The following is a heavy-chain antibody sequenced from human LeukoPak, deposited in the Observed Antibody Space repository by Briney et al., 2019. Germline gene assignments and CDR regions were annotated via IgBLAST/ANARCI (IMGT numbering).Heavy chain of an antibody. CDR2: IYYRGST. CDR3: AREDRLPHHTVFDY. V-gene: IGHV4-39*02. CDR1: GGSISSSTHY. D-gene: IGHD3-16*02. J-gene: IGHJ4*02. Sequence: SETLSLTCTVSGGSISSSTHYWGWIRQPPGKGLEWIGNIYYRGSTYYNPSLKSRVTISVDTSKNQFSLKLSSVTAADTAVFYCAREDRLPHHTVFDYWGQGTLVTVSS.